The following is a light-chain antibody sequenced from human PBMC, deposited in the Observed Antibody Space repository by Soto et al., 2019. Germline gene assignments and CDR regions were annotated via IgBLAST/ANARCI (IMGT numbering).Light chain of an antibody. CDR3: QQYNSYSHT. J-gene: IGKJ2*01. CDR1: QSISSW. V-gene: IGKV1-5*03. Sequence: DIQMTQSPSTLSASVGDRVTITCRASQSISSWLAWYQQKPGKAPKLPIYKASSLESGVASRFSGSGSGTEFTLTISNLQPDDFATYYCQQYNSYSHTFGQGTKLEI. CDR2: KAS.